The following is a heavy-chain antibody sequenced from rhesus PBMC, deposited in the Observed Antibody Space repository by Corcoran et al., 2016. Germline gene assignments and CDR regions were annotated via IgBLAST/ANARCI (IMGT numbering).Heavy chain of an antibody. CDR2: IYPSDSDT. Sequence: EVQLVQSGAELKRPGESLQLSCTTSGYSFNSYWIHWLRQMPGKGREWRGAIYPSDSDTRYSPSFQCQVTISADKSIGTTYLQWSSRKASDSATYYCAKESHYGLDSWGQGVVVTVSS. CDR3: AKESHYGLDS. CDR1: GYSFNSYW. V-gene: IGHV5-2*01. J-gene: IGHJ6*01.